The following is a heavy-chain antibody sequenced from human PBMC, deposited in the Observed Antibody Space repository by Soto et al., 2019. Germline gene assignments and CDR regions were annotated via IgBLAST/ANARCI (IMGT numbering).Heavy chain of an antibody. D-gene: IGHD3-22*01. CDR3: AKGYASSGYHYRSYYIDY. J-gene: IGHJ4*02. CDR1: GFTFSTCA. CDR2: ISGSGGST. Sequence: EVQMLESGGGLVQPGGSLRLSCAASGFTFSTCALSWVRQAPGQGLEWVSSISGSGGSTYYADSVKGRFTISRDNSKNMLYLHMTSLRAEDTAVYYCAKGYASSGYHYRSYYIDYWGQGTLVTVSS. V-gene: IGHV3-23*01.